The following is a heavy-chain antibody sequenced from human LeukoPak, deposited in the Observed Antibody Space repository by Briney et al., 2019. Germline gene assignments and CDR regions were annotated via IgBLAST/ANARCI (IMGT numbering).Heavy chain of an antibody. CDR3: ASFPHYYDSSGYYHTNVDY. CDR2: IYYSGST. J-gene: IGHJ4*02. Sequence: PSETLSLTCTVSGGSLSSYYWSWIRQPPGKGLEWIGYIYYSGSTNYNPSLKSRVTISVDTSKNQFSLKLSSVTAADTAVYYCASFPHYYDSSGYYHTNVDYWGQGTLVTVSS. V-gene: IGHV4-59*01. CDR1: GGSLSSYY. D-gene: IGHD3-22*01.